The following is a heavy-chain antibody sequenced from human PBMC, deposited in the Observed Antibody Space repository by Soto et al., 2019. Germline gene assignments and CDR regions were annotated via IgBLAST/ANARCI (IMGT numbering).Heavy chain of an antibody. CDR3: ATVAASAFDM. CDR2: IIPVFGTV. CDR1: GGTFNSYA. V-gene: IGHV1-69*06. D-gene: IGHD2-15*01. J-gene: IGHJ4*01. Sequence: QVQLVQSGAEVKKPGSSVKISCRASGGTFNSYAVSWVRQAPGQGLEWMGGIIPVFGTVDYAQNFQDRVIFTADTTATMVYMEFSSLQSEDTALYYCATVAASAFDMWGQGTMLTVSS.